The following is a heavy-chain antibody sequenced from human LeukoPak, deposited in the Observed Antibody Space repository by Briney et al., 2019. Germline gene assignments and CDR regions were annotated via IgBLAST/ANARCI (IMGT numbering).Heavy chain of an antibody. J-gene: IGHJ5*02. CDR1: GGSIGSFY. V-gene: IGHV4-4*07. CDR2: IYSSGST. Sequence: SETLSLTCTVSGGSIGSFYWSWIRQPAGKGLEWIGRIYSSGSTDYNSSLKSRVTMSVDTSNNQFSLKLSSVTAADSAIYYCVRDLPSFSFGSGNMFDPWGPGTLVTVSS. CDR3: VRDLPSFSFGSGNMFDP. D-gene: IGHD3-10*01.